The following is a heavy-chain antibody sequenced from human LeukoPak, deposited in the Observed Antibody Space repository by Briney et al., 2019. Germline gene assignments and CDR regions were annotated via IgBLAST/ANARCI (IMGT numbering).Heavy chain of an antibody. CDR2: INNDGSST. Sequence: GGSLRLSCAASGFTFSSYAMSWVRQAPGKGLVWVSRINNDGSSTTYADSVKGRFTISRDNEKNTLYLQMNSLRADDTAVYYCARGGSGLFDPWGQGTLVTVSS. D-gene: IGHD3-22*01. CDR1: GFTFSSYA. J-gene: IGHJ5*02. CDR3: ARGGSGLFDP. V-gene: IGHV3-74*01.